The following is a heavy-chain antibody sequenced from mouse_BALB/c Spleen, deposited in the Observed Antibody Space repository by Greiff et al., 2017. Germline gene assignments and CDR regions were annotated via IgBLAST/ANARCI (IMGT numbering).Heavy chain of an antibody. Sequence: EVMLVESGGGLVKPGGSLKLSCAASGFTFSDYYMYWVRQTPEKRLEWVATISDGGSYTYYPDSVKGRFTISRDNAKNNLYLQMSSLKSEDTAMYYCAREGYYGYPDYWGQGTTLTVSS. J-gene: IGHJ2*01. CDR3: AREGYYGYPDY. V-gene: IGHV5-4*02. D-gene: IGHD1-2*01. CDR1: GFTFSDYY. CDR2: ISDGGSYT.